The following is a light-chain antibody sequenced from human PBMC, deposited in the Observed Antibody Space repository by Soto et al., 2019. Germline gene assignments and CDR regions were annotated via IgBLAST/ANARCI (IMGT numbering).Light chain of an antibody. V-gene: IGLV2-8*01. CDR3: SSYSCGNNIMV. Sequence: QSALTQPPSASGSPGQSVTISCTGTSSDVGAYNYVSWYQQEPGKAPKLMIYAVNKRPSGVPDRFSGSKSGNTASLTVSGLRAADEADYFCSSYSCGNNIMVFGGGTKLTVL. CDR2: AVN. J-gene: IGLJ2*01. CDR1: SSDVGAYNY.